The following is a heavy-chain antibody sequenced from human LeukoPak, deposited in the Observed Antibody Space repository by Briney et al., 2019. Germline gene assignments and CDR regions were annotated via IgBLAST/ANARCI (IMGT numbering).Heavy chain of an antibody. CDR2: INPSGGST. J-gene: IGHJ4*02. CDR1: GYTFTSYY. D-gene: IGHD3-10*01. Sequence: GASVKVSCKASGYTFTSYYMHWVRQAPGQGLEWMGIINPSGGSTSYAQKFQGRVTMTEDTSTDTAYMELSSLRSEDTAVYYCATSRIWFGTYSDDYWGQGTLVTVSS. V-gene: IGHV1-46*01. CDR3: ATSRIWFGTYSDDY.